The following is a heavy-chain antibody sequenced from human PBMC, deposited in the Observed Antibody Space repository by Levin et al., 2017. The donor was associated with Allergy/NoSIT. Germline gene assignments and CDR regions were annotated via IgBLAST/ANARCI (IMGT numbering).Heavy chain of an antibody. V-gene: IGHV4-30-4*01. D-gene: IGHD1-26*01. CDR1: GGSISGGDYY. CDR3: ARADSAYDPTPYSGAYYSYYFDY. J-gene: IGHJ4*02. Sequence: SQTLSLTCTVSGGSISGGDYYWSWIRQPPGQGLEWIGYIYYGGYTHSNPSLKSRVTISIDTSKNQFSLKLSSVTAADTTVYYCARADSAYDPTPYSGAYYSYYFDYWGQGTLVTVSS. CDR2: IYYGGYT.